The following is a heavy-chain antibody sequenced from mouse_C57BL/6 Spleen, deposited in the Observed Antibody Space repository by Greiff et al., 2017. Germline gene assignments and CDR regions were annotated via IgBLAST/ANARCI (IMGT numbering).Heavy chain of an antibody. D-gene: IGHD2-12*01. CDR2: IDPSDSYT. V-gene: IGHV1-69*01. J-gene: IGHJ4*01. Sequence: QVQLQQPGAELVMPGASVKLSCKASGYTFTSYWMHWVKQRPGQGLEWIGEIDPSDSYTNYNQKFKGKSTLTVDKSSSTAYMQLSSLTSEDSAVXYCARNSLRYYAMDYWGQGTSVTVSS. CDR3: ARNSLRYYAMDY. CDR1: GYTFTSYW.